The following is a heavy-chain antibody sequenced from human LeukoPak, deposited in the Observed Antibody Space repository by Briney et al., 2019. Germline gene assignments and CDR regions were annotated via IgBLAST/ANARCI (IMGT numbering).Heavy chain of an antibody. D-gene: IGHD3-10*01. CDR1: GFTFGDYS. J-gene: IGHJ4*02. V-gene: IGHV3-49*04. CDR2: IRTKDFGGTT. CDR3: SRDGLDYYGSGSYRGFDY. Sequence: PGGSLRLSCTASGFTFGDYSMSWVRQAPGKGLEYIGFIRTKDFGGTTEYAASVKGRFTISRDDSKSIAYPQIHSLQSEDTAVYYCSRDGLDYYGSGSYRGFDYWGQGTLVTVSS.